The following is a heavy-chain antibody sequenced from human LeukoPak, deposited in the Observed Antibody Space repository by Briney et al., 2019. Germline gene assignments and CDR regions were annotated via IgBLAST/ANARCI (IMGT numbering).Heavy chain of an antibody. V-gene: IGHV1-69*02. D-gene: IGHD5-12*01. Sequence: VASVKVSCKASGGTFSSYTISWVRQAPGQGLEWMGRIIPILGIANYAQKFQGRVTITADKSTSTAYMELSSLRSEDTAVYYCAKPRGIVATIEDFDYGGKEPLVTVS. CDR1: GGTFSSYT. CDR3: AKPRGIVATIEDFDY. CDR2: IIPILGIA. J-gene: IGHJ4*02.